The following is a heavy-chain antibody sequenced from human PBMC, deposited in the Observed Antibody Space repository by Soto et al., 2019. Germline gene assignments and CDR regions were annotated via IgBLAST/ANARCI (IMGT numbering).Heavy chain of an antibody. D-gene: IGHD2-8*01. Sequence: EVQLVESGGGLVKPGGSLRLSCAASGFTVSNAWMSWVRQAPGKGLEWVGRIKSKTDGGTTDYAAPVKGRFTISRDDSKNTLYLQMNSLKTEDTAVYYCTTDIVLMVYAISDYGSGDHWGQGTLVTVSS. V-gene: IGHV3-15*01. CDR3: TTDIVLMVYAISDYGSGDH. CDR2: IKSKTDGGTT. CDR1: GFTVSNAW. J-gene: IGHJ4*02.